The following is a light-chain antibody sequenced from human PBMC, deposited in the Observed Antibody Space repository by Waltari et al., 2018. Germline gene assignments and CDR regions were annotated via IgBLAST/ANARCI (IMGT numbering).Light chain of an antibody. Sequence: SYELTQPPSVSVSPGQTASITCSGDKLGDKYACWYQQKPGQSPVLVIYQDSKRPSGIPERFSGANPGNTATLTIGGTQAMDEADYYCQAWDSSTAPFGGGTKLTVL. J-gene: IGLJ2*01. V-gene: IGLV3-1*01. CDR3: QAWDSSTAP. CDR2: QDS. CDR1: KLGDKY.